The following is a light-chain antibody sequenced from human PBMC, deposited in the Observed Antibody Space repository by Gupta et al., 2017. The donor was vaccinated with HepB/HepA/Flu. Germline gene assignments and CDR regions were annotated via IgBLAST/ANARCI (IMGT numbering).Light chain of an antibody. CDR3: QQYYSNPRT. CDR1: QSVLYSSNNRNY. Sequence: DIVMTQSPDSLAVSLGERATINCESSQSVLYSSNNRNYFSWYQHKPGQPPKLLIYWASTRESGVPDRFSGSGSGTDFNLTISSLQAEDVAVYYCQQYYSNPRTFGQGTKVEVK. V-gene: IGKV4-1*01. CDR2: WAS. J-gene: IGKJ1*01.